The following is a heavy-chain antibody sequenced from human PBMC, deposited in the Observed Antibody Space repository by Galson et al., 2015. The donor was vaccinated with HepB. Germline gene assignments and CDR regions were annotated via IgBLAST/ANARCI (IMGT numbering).Heavy chain of an antibody. CDR1: GFTFSNYA. J-gene: IGHJ5*02. D-gene: IGHD3-10*01. CDR2: ISYDVSNK. CDR3: ARGGSGMGGTPYAS. Sequence: SLRLSCAASGFTFSNYAMHWVRQAPGKGLEWVAVISYDVSNKVYADSLKGRFTIPRDNSENTLYLQMNSLRVGDTAVYYCARGGSGMGGTPYASWGQGTLVTVSS. V-gene: IGHV3-30-3*01.